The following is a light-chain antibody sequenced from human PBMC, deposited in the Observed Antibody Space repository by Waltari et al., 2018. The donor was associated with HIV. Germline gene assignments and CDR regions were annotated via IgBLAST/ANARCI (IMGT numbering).Light chain of an antibody. V-gene: IGLV1-40*01. J-gene: IGLJ2*01. Sequence: QSVLTQPPSVSGPPGRRVTLSCTGSSSNIGACYDVYWYQQLPETGPKLLIYDNNNRPSGVPDRFSGSKSDTSASLAIIGLQAEDEADYYCQSYDISLYYVVFGGGTKLTVL. CDR1: SSNIGACYD. CDR2: DNN. CDR3: QSYDISLYYVV.